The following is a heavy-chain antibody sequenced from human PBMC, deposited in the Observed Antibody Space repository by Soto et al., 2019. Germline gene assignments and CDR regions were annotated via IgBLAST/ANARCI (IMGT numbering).Heavy chain of an antibody. CDR1: GYTFTSYD. Sequence: QVQLVQSGAEVKKPGASVKVSCKASGYTFTSYDINWVRQATGQGLEWMGGMNPNSGNTGYAQKFQGRVTMTRNTSISTAYMELSSLRSEDTAVYYCARVGGYCSGGSCYKGISTQADYWGQGTLVTVSS. D-gene: IGHD2-15*01. J-gene: IGHJ4*02. V-gene: IGHV1-8*01. CDR3: ARVGGYCSGGSCYKGISTQADY. CDR2: MNPNSGNT.